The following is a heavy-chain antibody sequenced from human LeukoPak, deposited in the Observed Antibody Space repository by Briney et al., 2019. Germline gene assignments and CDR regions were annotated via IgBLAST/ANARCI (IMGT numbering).Heavy chain of an antibody. D-gene: IGHD6-19*01. CDR1: GGSISSYY. CDR3: AREPPGYSSGLDYYYYYMDV. Sequence: PSDTLSLTCTVSGGSISSYYWSWIRQPAGKGLEWIGRIYTSGSTNYNPSLKSRVTMSVDTSKNQFSLKLSSVTAADTAVYYCAREPPGYSSGLDYYYYYMDVWGKGTTVTISS. J-gene: IGHJ6*03. CDR2: IYTSGST. V-gene: IGHV4-4*07.